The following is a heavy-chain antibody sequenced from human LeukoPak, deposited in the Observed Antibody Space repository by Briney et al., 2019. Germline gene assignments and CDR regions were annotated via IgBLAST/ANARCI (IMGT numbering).Heavy chain of an antibody. CDR3: ARGHGSGTYYKPPTNNWFDP. V-gene: IGHV4-59*01. J-gene: IGHJ5*02. CDR2: IYYSGST. Sequence: PSETLSLTCAVSGGSIYSYYLNWIRQPPGKGLEWIGYIYYSGSTNYNPSLKSRVTMSLDMSKNQFSLNLTSVTAADTAVYYCARGHGSGTYYKPPTNNWFDPWGQGTLVTVSS. D-gene: IGHD3-10*01. CDR1: GGSIYSYY.